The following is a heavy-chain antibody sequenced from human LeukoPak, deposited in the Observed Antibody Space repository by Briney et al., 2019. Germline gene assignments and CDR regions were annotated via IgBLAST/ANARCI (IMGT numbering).Heavy chain of an antibody. Sequence: GGSLRLSCAASGFTFSSYDMRWVRQAPGKGLEWISTISGSGGSTYYADSVKGRFSISRDNSKNTLYLQMNSLRAEDTAVYYCAKESNGPSDYWGQGTLVIVSS. V-gene: IGHV3-23*01. D-gene: IGHD2-8*01. CDR2: ISGSGGST. J-gene: IGHJ4*02. CDR1: GFTFSSYD. CDR3: AKESNGPSDY.